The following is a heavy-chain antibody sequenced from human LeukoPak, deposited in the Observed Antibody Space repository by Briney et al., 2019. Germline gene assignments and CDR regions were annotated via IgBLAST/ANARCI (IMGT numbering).Heavy chain of an antibody. J-gene: IGHJ5*02. D-gene: IGHD3-22*01. V-gene: IGHV3-23*01. CDR1: GFTFSTYA. CDR3: ERDGGPYYDIGGFYWGYYFAP. CDR2: ISGSGDST. Sequence: GGSLRLSCAASGFTFSTYAVNWVRQAPGKGLEWVSTISGSGDSTYYADSVKGRFTISRDNSKDTLYLQMSSVRVDDTAVYYCERDGGPYYDIGGFYWGYYFAPGGQGILVPVS.